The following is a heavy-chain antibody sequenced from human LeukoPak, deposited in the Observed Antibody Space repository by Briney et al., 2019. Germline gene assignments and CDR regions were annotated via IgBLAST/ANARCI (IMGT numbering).Heavy chain of an antibody. CDR2: IRASSSLI. D-gene: IGHD3-10*01. J-gene: IGHJ3*01. CDR3: AREGSLG. V-gene: IGHV3-48*04. Sequence: QSGGSLRLSCVAPGFDYSLSSMNYFHQAPGKGLEWVSYIRASSSLISYADSVRGRFTISRDDAEKSVYLQMDSLRADDTAVYYCAREGSLGWGQGTKVTVSS. CDR1: GFDYSLSS.